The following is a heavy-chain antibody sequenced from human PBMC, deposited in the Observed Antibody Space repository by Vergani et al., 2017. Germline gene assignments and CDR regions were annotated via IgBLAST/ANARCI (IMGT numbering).Heavy chain of an antibody. V-gene: IGHV1-69-2*01. J-gene: IGHJ6*02. Sequence: EAQLVQSGAEVKKPGATMKISCKVSGYTFTDHFMHWGKQAPGKGLEWMWLVDPEDGETIYAEKFKGRVTIAADTSTDTAHLELSSLRSEDTAVYYCATPQTVTTGGMEVWGQGTTVIVSS. CDR2: VDPEDGET. D-gene: IGHD4-17*01. CDR1: GYTFTDHF. CDR3: ATPQTVTTGGMEV.